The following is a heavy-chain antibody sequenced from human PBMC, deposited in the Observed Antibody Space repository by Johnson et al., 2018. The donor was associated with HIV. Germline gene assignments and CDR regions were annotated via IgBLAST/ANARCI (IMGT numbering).Heavy chain of an antibody. V-gene: IGHV3-30*03. D-gene: IGHD3-3*01. J-gene: IGHJ3*02. Sequence: QVQLVESGGGVVQPGRPMRLSCAASGFIFSGFGLHWVRQAPGKGLEWVASISYDGGNKYYADSVRGRITISRDDSKNTLYLQMNSLKTEDTAVYYCTTDSNPERREWLTDAFDIWGQGTMVTVSS. CDR3: TTDSNPERREWLTDAFDI. CDR2: ISYDGGNK. CDR1: GFIFSGFG.